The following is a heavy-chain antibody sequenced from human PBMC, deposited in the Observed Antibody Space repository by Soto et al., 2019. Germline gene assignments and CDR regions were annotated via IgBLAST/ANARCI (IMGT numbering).Heavy chain of an antibody. D-gene: IGHD6-13*01. Sequence: SETLSLTCAVSGGSISSSGYSWSWIRQPPGKGLEWIGYIYHSGSTYYNPSLKSRVTISVDRSKNQFSLKLSSVTAADTAVYYCASSHAGAHITAAVHWGQGTLVTVSS. J-gene: IGHJ4*02. CDR3: ASSHAGAHITAAVH. CDR2: IYHSGST. V-gene: IGHV4-30-2*01. CDR1: GGSISSSGYS.